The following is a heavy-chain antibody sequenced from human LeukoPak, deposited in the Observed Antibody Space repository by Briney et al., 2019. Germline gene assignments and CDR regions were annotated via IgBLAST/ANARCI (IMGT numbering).Heavy chain of an antibody. D-gene: IGHD2-21*01. CDR3: ARDSPCGDPSGYYYYGMDV. V-gene: IGHV3-30*04. CDR2: ISYDGSNK. CDR1: GFTFSSYA. Sequence: PGGSLRLSCAASGFTFSSYAMHWVRQAPGKGLEWVAVISYDGSNKYYADSVKDRFTISRDNSKNTLYLQMNSLRAEDTAVYYCARDSPCGDPSGYYYYGMDVWGKGTTVTVSS. J-gene: IGHJ6*04.